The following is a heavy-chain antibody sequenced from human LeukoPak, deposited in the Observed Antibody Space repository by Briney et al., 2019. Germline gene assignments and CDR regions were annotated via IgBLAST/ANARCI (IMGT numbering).Heavy chain of an antibody. CDR3: AREGWDLNALDI. CDR2: ISSRSSNK. CDR1: GFTFSSYA. V-gene: IGHV3-48*04. J-gene: IGHJ3*02. Sequence: PGGSLRLSCAASGFTFSSYAMHWVRQAPGKGLVWVSYISSRSSNKEYADSVKGRFTISRDNSKNSLYLQMDSLRAEDSAIYYCAREGWDLNALDIWGQGTMVTVSP. D-gene: IGHD1-26*01.